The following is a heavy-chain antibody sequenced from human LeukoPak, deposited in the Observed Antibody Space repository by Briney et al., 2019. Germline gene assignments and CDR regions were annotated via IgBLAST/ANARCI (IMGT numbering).Heavy chain of an antibody. J-gene: IGHJ4*02. CDR3: ATQGEIL. V-gene: IGHV3-7*01. D-gene: IGHD1-26*01. CDR1: GFTFNNYW. Sequence: PGGSLRLSCAASGFTFNNYWMSWVRQAPGKGLEWVANIKQDGSEKYYVDSVKGRFTISRDNAKNSLYLQMNSLRAEDTAVYYCATQGEILWGQGTLVTVSS. CDR2: IKQDGSEK.